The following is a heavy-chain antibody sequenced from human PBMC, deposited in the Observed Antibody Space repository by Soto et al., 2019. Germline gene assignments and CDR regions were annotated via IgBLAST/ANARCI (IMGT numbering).Heavy chain of an antibody. J-gene: IGHJ4*02. Sequence: ASVKVSCKASGYTFTSYGISWVRQAPGQGLEWIGWISAYNGNTNYAQKLQGRVTMTTDTSTSTAYMELRSLRSEDTALYYCARELRYFDWSPQALDYWGQGTLVTVSS. CDR3: ARELRYFDWSPQALDY. V-gene: IGHV1-18*01. D-gene: IGHD3-9*01. CDR1: GYTFTSYG. CDR2: ISAYNGNT.